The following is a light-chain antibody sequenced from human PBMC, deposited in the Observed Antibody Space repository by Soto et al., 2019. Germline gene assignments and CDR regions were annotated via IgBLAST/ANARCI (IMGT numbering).Light chain of an antibody. CDR3: SSYTSSTPYVV. CDR2: EVS. CDR1: SSDIGGYNY. V-gene: IGLV2-14*01. Sequence: QSVLTQPASVSGSPGQSITISCTGTSSDIGGYNYVSWYQQHPGKAPKLMIYEVSNRPSGVSNRFSGSKSGNTASLTISELQADDEADYYCSSYTSSTPYVVFGGGTKLTVL. J-gene: IGLJ2*01.